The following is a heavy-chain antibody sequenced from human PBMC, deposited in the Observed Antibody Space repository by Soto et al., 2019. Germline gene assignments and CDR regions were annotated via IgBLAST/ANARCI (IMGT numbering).Heavy chain of an antibody. V-gene: IGHV1-46*01. CDR2: INPSGYGT. D-gene: IGHD2-2*01. Sequence: GASVKVSCKASGYTFTSYYMHWVRQAPGQGLEWMGIINPSGYGTSYAQKFQGRVTTTRDTSTSTFYMELRSLRSDDTAVYFCARDGVVVPSALYYFDYWGQGTLVTVSS. J-gene: IGHJ4*02. CDR1: GYTFTSYY. CDR3: ARDGVVVPSALYYFDY.